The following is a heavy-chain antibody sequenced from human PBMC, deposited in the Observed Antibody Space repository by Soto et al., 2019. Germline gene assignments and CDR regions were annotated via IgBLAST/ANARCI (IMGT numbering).Heavy chain of an antibody. Sequence: PSETLSLTCTVSGGSISSYYWSWIRQPPGKGLEWIGYIYYSGSTNYNPSLKSRVTISVDTSKNQFSLKLSSVTAADTAVYYCATRSYYESSGFDYWGQGTLVTVSS. CDR3: ATRSYYESSGFDY. V-gene: IGHV4-59*01. CDR1: GGSISSYY. CDR2: IYYSGST. J-gene: IGHJ4*02. D-gene: IGHD3-22*01.